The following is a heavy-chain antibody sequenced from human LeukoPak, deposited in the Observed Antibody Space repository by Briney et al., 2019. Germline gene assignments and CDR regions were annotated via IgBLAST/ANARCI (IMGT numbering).Heavy chain of an antibody. J-gene: IGHJ4*02. D-gene: IGHD6-19*01. CDR2: IFSGGRI. CDR3: AKDNRRHYTSGPNPDSLH. Sequence: GGSLRLSCAASGFTVSSNYMSWVRQAPGKGLEWVSIIFSGGRIDYADSVKGRFTISRDNAKNSLYLQMNSLRVEDTAFYYCAKDNRRHYTSGPNPDSLHWGQGALVTVSS. CDR1: GFTVSSNY. V-gene: IGHV3-53*01.